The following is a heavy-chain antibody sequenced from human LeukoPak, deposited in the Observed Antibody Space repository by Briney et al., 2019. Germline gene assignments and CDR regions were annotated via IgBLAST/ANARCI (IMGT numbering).Heavy chain of an antibody. CDR1: GFTFSNYE. CDR3: ARGVYDSSGYYHY. J-gene: IGHJ4*02. Sequence: GGSLRLSCAASGFTFSNYEMNWVRQAPGKGLEWVSYISSSGSTIYYADSVKGRFTISRDNANNSLSLQMNSLRAEDTAVYYCARGVYDSSGYYHYWGQGTPVTVSS. CDR2: ISSSGSTI. V-gene: IGHV3-48*03. D-gene: IGHD3-22*01.